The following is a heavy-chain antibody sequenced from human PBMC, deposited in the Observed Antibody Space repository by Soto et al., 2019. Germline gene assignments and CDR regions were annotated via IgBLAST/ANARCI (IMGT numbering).Heavy chain of an antibody. Sequence: GGSLRLSCAASGFTFSSYSMNWVRQAPGKGLEWVSSISSSSSYIYYADSVKGRFTTSRDNAKNSLYLQMNSLRAEDTAVYYCARDRPASAYCGGDCYSRYFQHWGQGTLVTVSS. D-gene: IGHD2-21*02. CDR3: ARDRPASAYCGGDCYSRYFQH. J-gene: IGHJ1*01. CDR2: ISSSSSYI. V-gene: IGHV3-21*01. CDR1: GFTFSSYS.